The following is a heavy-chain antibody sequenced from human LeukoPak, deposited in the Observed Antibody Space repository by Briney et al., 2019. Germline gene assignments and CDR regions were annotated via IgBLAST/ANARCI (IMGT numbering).Heavy chain of an antibody. Sequence: GASVKVSCKASGYTFTIYYMHWVRQAPGQGLEWMGIINPSGGSTSYAQKFQGRVTMTRDTSTSTVYMELSSLRSEDTAVYYCARDLRFGEWKVQVWGQGTMVTVSS. J-gene: IGHJ3*01. CDR3: ARDLRFGEWKVQV. D-gene: IGHD3-10*01. CDR2: INPSGGST. V-gene: IGHV1-46*01. CDR1: GYTFTIYY.